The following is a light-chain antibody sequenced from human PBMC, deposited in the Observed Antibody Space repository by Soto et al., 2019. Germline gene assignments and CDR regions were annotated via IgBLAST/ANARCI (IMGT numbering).Light chain of an antibody. J-gene: IGLJ3*02. CDR2: GVS. Sequence: QSALTQPASGSGSPGQSITISCTGTSSDVGGYNYVSWYQQHPGKAPKLVIYGVSYRPSGVSARFSGSKFQNTASLTISGLQAEDDADYYCSSFRSGSVVLFGGGTKLTVL. CDR3: SSFRSGSVVL. CDR1: SSDVGGYNY. V-gene: IGLV2-14*01.